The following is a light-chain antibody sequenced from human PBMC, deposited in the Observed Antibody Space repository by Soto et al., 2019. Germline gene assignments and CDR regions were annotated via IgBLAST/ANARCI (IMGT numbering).Light chain of an antibody. CDR1: QSVLYSSNNNNC. J-gene: IGKJ4*01. V-gene: IGKV4-1*01. CDR3: QQYYDTPIT. Sequence: DIVMTQSPDSLAVSLGERATINCKSSQSVLYSSNNNNCLAWYQQKPGQPPKLLIYWASTRESGVPDRFSGSGSGTDFTLTITNPQAEDVAVYYCQQYYDTPITFGGGTKVEIK. CDR2: WAS.